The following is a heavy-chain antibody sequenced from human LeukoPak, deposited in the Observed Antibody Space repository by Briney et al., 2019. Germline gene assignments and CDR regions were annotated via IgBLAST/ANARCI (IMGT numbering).Heavy chain of an antibody. CDR3: SAAVAGSFPG. D-gene: IGHD6-19*01. J-gene: IGHJ4*02. CDR1: GFTFNTYT. CDR2: ISGSSGII. V-gene: IGHV3-48*01. Sequence: GGSLRLSCAASGFTFNTYTMNWVRQAPGKGLEWVSYISGSSGIIDYADSVRGRFTISRDNAKNSLYLQMNSLRAEDTAVYYCSAAVAGSFPGWGQGTLVIVSS.